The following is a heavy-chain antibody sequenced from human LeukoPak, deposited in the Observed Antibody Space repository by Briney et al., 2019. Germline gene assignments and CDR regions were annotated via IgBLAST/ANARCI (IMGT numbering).Heavy chain of an antibody. J-gene: IGHJ3*02. CDR1: GYTFTSYA. Sequence: ASVKVSCKASGYTFTSYAMNWVRQAPGQGLEWMGWINTKIGNPTYAQGFTGRFVFSLDTSVSTAYLQISSLKAEDTAVYYCATVHYYYDSSGYYLASSDAFDIWGQGTMVTVSS. D-gene: IGHD3-22*01. V-gene: IGHV7-4-1*02. CDR2: INTKIGNP. CDR3: ATVHYYYDSSGYYLASSDAFDI.